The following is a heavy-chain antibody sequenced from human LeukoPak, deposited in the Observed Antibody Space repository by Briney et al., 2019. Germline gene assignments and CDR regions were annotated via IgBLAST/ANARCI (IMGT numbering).Heavy chain of an antibody. J-gene: IGHJ4*02. Sequence: ASVKVSRKASGYTFTGYYMHWVRQAPGQGLEWMGWINPNSGGTYSAQKFQGWVTMTRDTSISTAYMGLSRLTSDDTAVYYCARANALYCSSTSCLFDYWGQGTLVTVSS. CDR2: INPNSGGT. D-gene: IGHD2-2*01. CDR1: GYTFTGYY. CDR3: ARANALYCSSTSCLFDY. V-gene: IGHV1-2*04.